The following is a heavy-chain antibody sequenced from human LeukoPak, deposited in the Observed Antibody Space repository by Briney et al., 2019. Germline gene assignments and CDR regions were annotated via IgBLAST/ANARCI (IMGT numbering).Heavy chain of an antibody. J-gene: IGHJ4*02. CDR2: INPDSGDT. V-gene: IGHV1-2*02. CDR1: GYTFTYYY. D-gene: IGHD4-17*01. Sequence: ASVKVSCKASGYTFTYYYMHWVRQAPGQGLEWMGWINPDSGDTKYAQKFQGRVTMTRDTSISTAYMDLSGLRSDDTAVYYCARDPYGDNHLDYWGQGTLVTVSS. CDR3: ARDPYGDNHLDY.